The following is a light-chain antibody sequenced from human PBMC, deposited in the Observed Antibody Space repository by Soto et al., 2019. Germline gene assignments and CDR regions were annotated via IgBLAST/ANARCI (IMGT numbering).Light chain of an antibody. J-gene: IGLJ1*01. V-gene: IGLV2-14*01. CDR2: EVS. Sequence: QSALTQPASVSGSPGQSITISCTGTSSDVGGYNSVSWYQQHPGKAPKLMIYEVSNRPSGVSNRFSGSKSGNTASLTISGLQAEDEADYYCSSYTSSITLVFGTGTKLTVL. CDR1: SSDVGGYNS. CDR3: SSYTSSITLV.